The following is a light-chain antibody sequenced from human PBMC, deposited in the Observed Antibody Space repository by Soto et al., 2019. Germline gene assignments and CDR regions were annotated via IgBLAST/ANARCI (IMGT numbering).Light chain of an antibody. Sequence: QSVLTQPPSVSASPGQEVTISCSGSSSNIGIDFVSWYQHLPGTAPKLLIYEDNKRPSWIPDRFSGSKSGTLATLVITGLQTGDEADYYCGAWDISLSGLVFGGGTKLTVL. CDR3: GAWDISLSGLV. CDR2: EDN. J-gene: IGLJ3*02. V-gene: IGLV1-51*02. CDR1: SSNIGIDF.